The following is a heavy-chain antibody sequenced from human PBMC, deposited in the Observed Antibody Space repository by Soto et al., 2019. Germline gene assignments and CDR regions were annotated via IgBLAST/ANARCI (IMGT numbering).Heavy chain of an antibody. J-gene: IGHJ6*02. Sequence: SETLSLTCNVSGGSIRSNYWSWIRQPAGKALEWIGRIYTSGTTNYNPSLKSRATMLIDTSKNQFSLILSSVTAADTGVYYCAREGASGFGMDVWGQGTTVIVSS. D-gene: IGHD1-26*01. CDR2: IYTSGTT. V-gene: IGHV4-4*07. CDR3: AREGASGFGMDV. CDR1: GGSIRSNY.